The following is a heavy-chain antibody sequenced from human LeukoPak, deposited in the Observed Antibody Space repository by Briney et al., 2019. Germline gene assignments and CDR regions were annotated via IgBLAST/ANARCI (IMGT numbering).Heavy chain of an antibody. CDR2: ISYDGNNK. J-gene: IGHJ4*02. D-gene: IGHD2-15*01. CDR1: GFSFSNYV. V-gene: IGHV3-30*18. Sequence: GGSLRLSCAASGFSFSNYVMYWVRQAPRKGLEWVAVISYDGNNKYYADSVKGRFTISRDNSKNTLYLQMSSLRGEDTAAYYCAKGLQVAEPPDYWGQGSLVTVSS. CDR3: AKGLQVAEPPDY.